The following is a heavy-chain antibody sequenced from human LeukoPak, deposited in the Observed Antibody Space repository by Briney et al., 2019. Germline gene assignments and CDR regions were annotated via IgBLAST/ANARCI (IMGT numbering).Heavy chain of an antibody. J-gene: IGHJ5*02. V-gene: IGHV3-23*01. CDR3: AKSGPTHFRIAAAGSWFDP. D-gene: IGHD6-13*01. Sequence: GGSLGLSCAASGFTFSSYAMSWVRQAPGKGLEWVSAISGSGGSTYYADSVKGRFTISRDNTKNTLYLQMNSLRAEDTAVYYCAKSGPTHFRIAAAGSWFDPWGQGTLVTVSS. CDR1: GFTFSSYA. CDR2: ISGSGGST.